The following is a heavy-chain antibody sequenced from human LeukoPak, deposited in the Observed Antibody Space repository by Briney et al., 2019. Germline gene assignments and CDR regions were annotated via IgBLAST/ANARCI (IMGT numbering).Heavy chain of an antibody. Sequence: SETLSLTCSFSRGSIRDSAYYGGWTRQPPGKGLDWLANIYYSGVTYLQPSFGGRASIFLDTSNNRFSLELSSVNAAGTAVYYCVRHGGTSSLISYGWFEPWGQGILVTVPS. CDR1: RGSIRDSAYY. V-gene: IGHV4-39*01. CDR2: IYYSGVT. J-gene: IGHJ5*02. D-gene: IGHD2-2*01. CDR3: VRHGGTSSLISYGWFEP.